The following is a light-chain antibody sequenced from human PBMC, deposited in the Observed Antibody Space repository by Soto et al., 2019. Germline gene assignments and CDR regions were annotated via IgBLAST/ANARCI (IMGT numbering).Light chain of an antibody. J-gene: IGKJ5*01. CDR3: QQSFRSPIT. V-gene: IGKV1-39*01. CDR1: QSIALS. CDR2: VAF. Sequence: DIQMTQSPSYLSASVGDTVTMTCRASQSIALSVNWYQQKPGKAPKLLIYVAFTLESGVPSRFSGSGSGTEFTLTIRSLQPEDFATYYCQQSFRSPITFGQGTRLEIK.